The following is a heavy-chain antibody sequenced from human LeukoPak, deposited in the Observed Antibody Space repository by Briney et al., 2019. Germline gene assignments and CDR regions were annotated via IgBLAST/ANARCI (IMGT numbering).Heavy chain of an antibody. CDR2: AYYSGST. Sequence: SETLSLTCTASGGSISSYYWNWIRQPPGKALEWLGYAYYSGSTNYNPSLKTRLTISVDTSKAQFSLTLSSVTAADTAIYYCAGRSGRNYYGLDVWGQGTTVIVSS. CDR1: GGSISSYY. CDR3: AGRSGRNYYGLDV. J-gene: IGHJ6*02. V-gene: IGHV4-59*01. D-gene: IGHD3-10*01.